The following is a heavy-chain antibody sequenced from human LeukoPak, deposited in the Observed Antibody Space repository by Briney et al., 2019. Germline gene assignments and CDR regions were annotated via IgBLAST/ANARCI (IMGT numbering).Heavy chain of an antibody. CDR1: GFTVSSNY. J-gene: IGHJ4*02. CDR3: AREAGFGVYAYFDY. D-gene: IGHD3-10*01. V-gene: IGHV3-66*02. CDR2: IYSGGST. Sequence: GESLRLSCAASGFTVSSNYMSWVRQAPGKGLELVSVIYSGGSTYYADSVKGRFTISRDNSKNTLYLQMNSLRAEDTAVYYCAREAGFGVYAYFDYWGQGTLVNVSS.